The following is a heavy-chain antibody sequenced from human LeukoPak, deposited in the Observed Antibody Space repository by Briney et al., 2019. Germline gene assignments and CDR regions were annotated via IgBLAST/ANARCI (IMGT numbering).Heavy chain of an antibody. CDR3: AREHIILRYFDWSNDYYYMDV. Sequence: ASVKVSCKASGYTFTSYGISWVRQAPGQGLEWMGWISAYNGNTNYAQKLQGRVTMTTDTSTSTAHMELRSLRSDDTAVYYCAREHIILRYFDWSNDYYYMDVWGKGTTVTISS. J-gene: IGHJ6*03. CDR2: ISAYNGNT. D-gene: IGHD3-9*01. V-gene: IGHV1-18*01. CDR1: GYTFTSYG.